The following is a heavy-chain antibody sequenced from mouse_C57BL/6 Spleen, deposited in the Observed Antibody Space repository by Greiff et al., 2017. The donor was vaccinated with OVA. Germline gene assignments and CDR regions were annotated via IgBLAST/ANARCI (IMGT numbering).Heavy chain of an antibody. J-gene: IGHJ4*01. CDR3: ASTTVVARDYAMDY. V-gene: IGHV1-26*01. Sequence: VQLQQSGPELVKPGASVKISCKASGYTFTDYYMNWVKQSHGKSLEWIGDINPNNGGTSYNQKFKGKATLTVDKSSSTAYMELRSLTSEDSAVYYCASTTVVARDYAMDYWGQGTSVTVSS. CDR1: GYTFTDYY. CDR2: INPNNGGT. D-gene: IGHD1-1*01.